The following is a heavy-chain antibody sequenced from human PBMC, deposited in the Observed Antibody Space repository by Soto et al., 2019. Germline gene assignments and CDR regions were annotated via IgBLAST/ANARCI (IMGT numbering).Heavy chain of an antibody. V-gene: IGHV1-18*01. CDR1: GYAFTTYG. Sequence: QVHLVQSGAEVKKPGASVKVSCQGSGYAFTTYGITWVRQAPGQGLEWMGWISAHNGNTNYAQKLQGRVTVTRDTSTSTAYMELRSLRYDDTAVYYCARGRYGDYWGQGALVLGSS. J-gene: IGHJ4*02. CDR2: ISAHNGNT. CDR3: ARGRYGDY. D-gene: IGHD1-1*01.